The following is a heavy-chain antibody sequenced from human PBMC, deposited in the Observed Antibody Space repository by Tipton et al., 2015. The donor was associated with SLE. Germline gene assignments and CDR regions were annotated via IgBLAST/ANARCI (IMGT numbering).Heavy chain of an antibody. D-gene: IGHD3-16*01. CDR1: GFSFSSFS. CDR3: AKDISIGAHFYFYMDV. CDR2: IRSDGQKT. V-gene: IGHV3-64*01. Sequence: SLRLSCAASGFSFSSFSMHWLRQAPGKGLEYVSGIRSDGQKTYYASSVKDRFTISRDNTRNILYLQMDSLRFEDLAIYYCAKDISIGAHFYFYMDVWGKGTTVTVSS. J-gene: IGHJ6*03.